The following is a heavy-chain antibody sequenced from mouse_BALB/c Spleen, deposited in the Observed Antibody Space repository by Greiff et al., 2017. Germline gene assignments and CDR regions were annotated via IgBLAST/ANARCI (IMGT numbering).Heavy chain of an antibody. V-gene: IGHV2-9-2*01. Sequence: QVQLKQSGPGLVAPSQSLSITCTVSGFSLTSYDISWIRQPPGKGLEWLGVIWTGGGTNYNSAFMSRLSISKDNSKSQVFLKMNSLQTDDTAIYYCVRDRRYYFDYWGQGTTLTVSS. CDR1: GFSLTSYD. CDR2: IWTGGGT. CDR3: VRDRRYYFDY. J-gene: IGHJ2*01.